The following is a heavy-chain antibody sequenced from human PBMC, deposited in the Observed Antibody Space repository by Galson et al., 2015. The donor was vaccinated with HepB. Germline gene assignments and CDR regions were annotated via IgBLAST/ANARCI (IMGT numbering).Heavy chain of an antibody. Sequence: SLRLSCAASGFTFSFYAIHWVRQAPGRGLEWVALVSYDGSNRLYADSVKGRFTISRDNSKNTVSLQMNSLRVEDTAVYYCARKWVRGARGDGMDVWGQGTTVTVSS. CDR1: GFTFSFYA. CDR3: ARKWVRGARGDGMDV. CDR2: VSYDGSNR. V-gene: IGHV3-30*04. J-gene: IGHJ6*02. D-gene: IGHD3-10*01.